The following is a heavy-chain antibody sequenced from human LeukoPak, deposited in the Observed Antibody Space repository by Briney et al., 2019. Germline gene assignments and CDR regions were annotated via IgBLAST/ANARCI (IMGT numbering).Heavy chain of an antibody. D-gene: IGHD3-10*01. CDR1: GFTFSDYY. CDR2: ISSSGSTI. CDR3: AKQEKWVYGSGSYLDY. V-gene: IGHV3-11*01. Sequence: PGGSLRLSCAASGFTFSDYYMSWIRQAPGKGLEWVSYISSSGSTIYYADSVKGRFTITRDTAKNSLYLQMDSLRAEDTAVYYCAKQEKWVYGSGSYLDYWGQGTLVTVSS. J-gene: IGHJ4*02.